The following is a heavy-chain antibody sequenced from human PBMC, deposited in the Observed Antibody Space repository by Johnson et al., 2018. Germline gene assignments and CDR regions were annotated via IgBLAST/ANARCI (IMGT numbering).Heavy chain of an antibody. CDR3: ARGYYDGSFYFDY. Sequence: QVQLQESGPGLVKPSETLSLTCTVSGGSISSYQWPWIRQPPGKGLEWIGYTHYSGSTKYNPSLKSRVTISVATSKNQFSLKLSSVTAADTAVYYCARGYYDGSFYFDYWGQGTLVTVSS. D-gene: IGHD3-22*01. V-gene: IGHV4-59*01. J-gene: IGHJ4*02. CDR2: THYSGST. CDR1: GGSISSYQ.